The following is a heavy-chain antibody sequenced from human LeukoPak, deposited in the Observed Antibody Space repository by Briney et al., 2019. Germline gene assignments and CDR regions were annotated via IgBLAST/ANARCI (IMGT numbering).Heavy chain of an antibody. J-gene: IGHJ3*02. V-gene: IGHV1-2*02. CDR1: GYTFTGYY. Sequence: ASVKVSCKASGYTFTGYYMHWVRQAPGQGLEWMGWINPNSGGTNYAQKFQGRVTMTRDTSISTAYMELSRLRSDDTAVYYCARQLRYFDWPSSDAFDIWGQGTMVTVSS. CDR3: ARQLRYFDWPSSDAFDI. CDR2: INPNSGGT. D-gene: IGHD3-9*01.